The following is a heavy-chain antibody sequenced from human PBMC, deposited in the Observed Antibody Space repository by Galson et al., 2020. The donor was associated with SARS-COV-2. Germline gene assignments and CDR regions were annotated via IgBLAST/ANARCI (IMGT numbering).Heavy chain of an antibody. CDR2: IYYSGTT. D-gene: IGHD6-19*01. Sequence: ETSETLSPTCTLSGGSITSYYWSWIRQPPGKGLEWNGYIYYSGTTNYNPSLKTRVTIPVDPPKNQFSLKLSSVTAADTAVDYFARLLVAEQWVADLPGYWGQGTLVTV. CDR1: GGSITSYY. J-gene: IGHJ4*02. CDR3: ARLLVAEQWVADLPGY. V-gene: IGHV4-59*01.